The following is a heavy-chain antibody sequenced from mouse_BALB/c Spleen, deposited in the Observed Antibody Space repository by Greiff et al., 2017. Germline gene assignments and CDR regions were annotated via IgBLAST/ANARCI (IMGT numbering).Heavy chain of an antibody. CDR3: ARHAPYEDY. CDR1: GFAFSSYD. CDR2: ISSGGGST. Sequence: DVMLVESGGGLVKPGGSLKLSCAASGFAFSSYDMSWVRQTPEKRLEWVAYISSGGGSTYYPDTVKGRFTISRDNAKNTLYLQMSSLKSEDTAMYYCARHAPYEDYWGQGTTLTVSS. V-gene: IGHV5-12-1*01. J-gene: IGHJ2*01. D-gene: IGHD1-1*01.